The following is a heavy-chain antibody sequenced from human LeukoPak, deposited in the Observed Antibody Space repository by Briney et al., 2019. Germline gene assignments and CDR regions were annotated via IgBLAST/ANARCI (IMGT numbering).Heavy chain of an antibody. CDR3: VNWAEYCGGDCYTLNY. CDR1: GFTFSSYA. Sequence: LAGGSLRLSCSASGFTFSSYAMHWVRQAPGKGLEYVSAISSNGGSTYYADSVKGRFTISRDNSKNTLYLQMSSLRAEDTAVYYCVNWAEYCGGDCYTLNYWGQGTLVTVSS. J-gene: IGHJ4*02. V-gene: IGHV3-64D*06. CDR2: ISSNGGST. D-gene: IGHD2-21*02.